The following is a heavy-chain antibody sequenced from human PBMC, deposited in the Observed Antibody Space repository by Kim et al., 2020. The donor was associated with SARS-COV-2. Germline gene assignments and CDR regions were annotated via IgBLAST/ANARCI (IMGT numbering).Heavy chain of an antibody. CDR2: ISGSGGST. J-gene: IGHJ4*02. Sequence: GGSLRLSCAASGFTFSSYAMSWVRQAPGKGLEWVSAISGSGGSTYYADSVKGRFTISRDNFKNTLYLQMNSLRAEDTAVYYCAKDTSRYDILTGSPDYWGQGTLVTVSS. CDR3: AKDTSRYDILTGSPDY. V-gene: IGHV3-23*01. CDR1: GFTFSSYA. D-gene: IGHD3-9*01.